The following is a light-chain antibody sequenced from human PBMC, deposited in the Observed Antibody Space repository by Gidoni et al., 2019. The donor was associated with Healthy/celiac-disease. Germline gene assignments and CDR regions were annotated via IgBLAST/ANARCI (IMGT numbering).Light chain of an antibody. CDR3: SSYTSSSTWV. Sequence: QSALTQSASVSGSPGLSITISCTGTSSDVGGYNYVSWYQQHPGKAPKLMIYEVSNRPSGVSNRFSGSKSGNTASLTISGLQAEDEADYYCSSYTSSSTWVFGGGTKLTVL. CDR2: EVS. CDR1: SSDVGGYNY. J-gene: IGLJ3*02. V-gene: IGLV2-14*01.